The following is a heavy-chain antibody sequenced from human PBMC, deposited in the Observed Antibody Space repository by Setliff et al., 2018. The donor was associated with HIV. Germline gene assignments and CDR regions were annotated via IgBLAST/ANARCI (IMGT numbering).Heavy chain of an antibody. CDR2: LGVRGDT. D-gene: IGHD6-19*01. V-gene: IGHV3-13*01. Sequence: PGGSLRLSCAASGFTLRSYDMYWVRQAPGKGLEWVSGLGVRGDTYYTGSVKGRFAISRESAKNSLYLQMSNLRAEDTAVYYCAKNSAWAVIGSDYYLDFWGQGTLVTVSS. CDR3: AKNSAWAVIGSDYYLDF. J-gene: IGHJ4*02. CDR1: GFTLRSYD.